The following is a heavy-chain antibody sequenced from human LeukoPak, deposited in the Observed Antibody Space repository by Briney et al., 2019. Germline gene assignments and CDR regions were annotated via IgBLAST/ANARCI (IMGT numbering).Heavy chain of an antibody. V-gene: IGHV3-7*01. J-gene: IGHJ6*02. D-gene: IGHD1-1*01. CDR2: IKQDASDK. CDR3: ARAARYNWNDLRGYYYYGMDV. Sequence: GGSLRLSCAASGFTFSSHWMSWVRQAPGKGLEWVAYIKQDASDKYYVDSMKGRFTISRDNAKNSLYLQMNSLRAEDTAVYYCARAARYNWNDLRGYYYYGMDVWGQGTTVTVSS. CDR1: GFTFSSHW.